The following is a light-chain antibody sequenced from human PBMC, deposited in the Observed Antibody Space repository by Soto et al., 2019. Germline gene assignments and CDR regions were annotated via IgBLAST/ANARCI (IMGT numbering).Light chain of an antibody. Sequence: SYELTQPPSVSVAPGQTARITCGGNNIGSKSVHWYQQKPGQAPVQVVYDDSDRPSGIPERFSGSNSGNTATLTISRVEAGDEADYYCQVWDSSSDLVVFGGGTKLTVL. CDR1: NIGSKS. J-gene: IGLJ2*01. V-gene: IGLV3-21*02. CDR2: DDS. CDR3: QVWDSSSDLVV.